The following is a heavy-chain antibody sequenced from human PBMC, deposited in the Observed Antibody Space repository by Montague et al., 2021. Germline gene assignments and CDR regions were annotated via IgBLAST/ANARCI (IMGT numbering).Heavy chain of an antibody. CDR3: VKDPRGIYYPPCTMDV. CDR2: ISGGGGSI. J-gene: IGHJ6*02. Sequence: SLRLSCAASGFTFGTYAMSWVRLAPGKGLEWVSGISGGGGSIYYADSVKGRFTISRDDSKSTLYLQMSSLRAEDTAVYYWVKDPRGIYYPPCTMDVWGRGTTVTVSS. CDR1: GFTFGTYA. D-gene: IGHD1-26*01. V-gene: IGHV3-23*01.